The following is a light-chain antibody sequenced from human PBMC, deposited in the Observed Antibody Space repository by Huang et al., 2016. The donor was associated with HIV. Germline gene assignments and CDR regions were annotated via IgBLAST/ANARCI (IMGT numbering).Light chain of an antibody. CDR3: MQGTHWPPT. CDR2: KVS. J-gene: IGKJ1*01. V-gene: IGKV2-30*02. CDR1: QSLELSDGNTY. Sequence: DVVMTQSPLSLPVTLGQPASISCRSSQSLELSDGNTYLNWFQQWPGQSPRRLIYKVSNRDSGVPDRFSGSGSGTDFTLKISRVEAEDVGIYYCMQGTHWPPTFGQGTKVEVK.